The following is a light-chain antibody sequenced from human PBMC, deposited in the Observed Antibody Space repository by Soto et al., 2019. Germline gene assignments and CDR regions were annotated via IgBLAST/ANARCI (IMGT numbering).Light chain of an antibody. CDR1: QGISNY. Sequence: DIQMTQSPSSLSASVGDRVTITCRAKQGISNYIAWYQQKPGKVPKLLIYGASTLQSGVPSRFSGSGSGTDFTLTISSPQPEDVATYYCQRYNSAPQLTFGGGTKVDIK. CDR2: GAS. J-gene: IGKJ4*01. V-gene: IGKV1-27*01. CDR3: QRYNSAPQLT.